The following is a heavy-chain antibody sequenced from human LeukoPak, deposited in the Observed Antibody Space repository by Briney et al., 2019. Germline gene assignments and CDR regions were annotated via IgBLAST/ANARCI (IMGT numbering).Heavy chain of an antibody. V-gene: IGHV3-21*01. D-gene: IGHD6-13*01. CDR3: ARGPRGQQLVRGYFDY. CDR1: GFTFSSYS. Sequence: GGSLRLSCAASGFTFSSYSMNWVRQAPGKGLEWVSSISSSSSYIYYADSVKGRFTISRDNAKNSLYLQMNSLRAEDTAVYYCARGPRGQQLVRGYFDYWGHGTLVTVSS. J-gene: IGHJ4*01. CDR2: ISSSSSYI.